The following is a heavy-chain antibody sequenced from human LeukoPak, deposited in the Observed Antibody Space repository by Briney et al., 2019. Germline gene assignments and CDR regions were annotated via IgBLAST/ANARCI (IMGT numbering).Heavy chain of an antibody. CDR1: GGSISSSSYY. Sequence: SETLSLTCTVSGGSISSSSYYWGWIRQPPGKGLEWIGSIYYSGSTYYNPSLKSRVTISVDTSKNQFSLKLSSVTAADTAVYYCARPSVRGVSNWFDPWGQGTLVTVSS. CDR2: IYYSGST. D-gene: IGHD3-10*01. J-gene: IGHJ5*02. V-gene: IGHV4-39*01. CDR3: ARPSVRGVSNWFDP.